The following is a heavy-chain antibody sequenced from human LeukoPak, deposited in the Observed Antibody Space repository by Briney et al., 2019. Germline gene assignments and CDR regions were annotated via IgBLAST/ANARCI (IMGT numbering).Heavy chain of an antibody. CDR2: IYSGGST. J-gene: IGHJ4*02. V-gene: IGHV3-66*01. Sequence: GGSLRLSCAASGFTFSSYAMSWVRQAPGKGLEWVSVIYSGGSTYYADSVKGRFTISRDNSKNTLYLQMNSLRAEDTAVYYCARELITGTTQNQDFDYWGQGTLVTVSS. D-gene: IGHD1-7*01. CDR1: GFTFSSYA. CDR3: ARELITGTTQNQDFDY.